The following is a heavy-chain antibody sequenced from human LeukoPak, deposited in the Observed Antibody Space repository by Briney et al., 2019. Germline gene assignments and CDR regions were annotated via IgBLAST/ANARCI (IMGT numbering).Heavy chain of an antibody. CDR1: GGSISSYY. D-gene: IGHD2-15*01. V-gene: IGHV4-59*01. J-gene: IGHJ6*02. CDR3: ARGYCSGGSCSGGMDV. CDR2: IYYSGST. Sequence: SETLSLTCTVSGGSISSYYWSWIRHPPGKGLEWIGYIYYSGSTNYNPSLKSRVTISVDTSKNQFSLKLSSVTAADTAVYYCARGYCSGGSCSGGMDVWGQGTTVTVSS.